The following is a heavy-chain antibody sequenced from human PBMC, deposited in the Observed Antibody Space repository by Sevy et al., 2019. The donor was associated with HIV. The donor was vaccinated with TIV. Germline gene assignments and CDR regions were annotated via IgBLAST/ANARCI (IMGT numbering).Heavy chain of an antibody. J-gene: IGHJ4*02. Sequence: GGSLRLSCAASGFTFSSYGMHWVRQAPGKGLEWVAVISYDGSNKYYADSVKGEFTISRDNSKNTLYLQMNSLRAEDTAVYYCAKSIGHYGSGSYYDLNYWGQGTLVTVSS. CDR1: GFTFSSYG. CDR2: ISYDGSNK. V-gene: IGHV3-30*18. D-gene: IGHD3-10*01. CDR3: AKSIGHYGSGSYYDLNY.